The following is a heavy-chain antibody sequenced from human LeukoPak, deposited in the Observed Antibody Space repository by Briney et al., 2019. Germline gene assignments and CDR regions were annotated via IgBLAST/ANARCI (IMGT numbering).Heavy chain of an antibody. CDR3: ARDPLSHRWLRPFDY. CDR1: GGSFSGYY. J-gene: IGHJ4*02. V-gene: IGHV4-34*01. Sequence: SETLSLTCTVSGGSFSGYYWSWIRQPPGKGLEWIGEINHSGSTNYNPSLKSRVTISVDTSKNQFSLQLNSVTPEDTAVYYCARDPLSHRWLRPFDYWGQGTLVTVSS. D-gene: IGHD5-24*01. CDR2: INHSGST.